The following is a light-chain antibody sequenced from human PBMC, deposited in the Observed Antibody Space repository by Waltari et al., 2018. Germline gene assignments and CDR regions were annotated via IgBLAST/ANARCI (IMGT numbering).Light chain of an antibody. CDR3: CSYAGSTTFLYV. J-gene: IGLJ1*01. CDR1: SNDLGTYNL. V-gene: IGLV2-23*01. CDR2: EGT. Sequence: QSALTQPASVSGSPGQSITISCTGSSNDLGTYNLVSWYQQHPGKAPKLMIYEGTERPSGVSNRFSGSKSGNTASLTISGLQAEDEADYYCCSYAGSTTFLYVFGTVTKVTVL.